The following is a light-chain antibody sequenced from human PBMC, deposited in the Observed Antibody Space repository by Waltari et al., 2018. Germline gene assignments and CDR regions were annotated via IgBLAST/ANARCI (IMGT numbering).Light chain of an antibody. CDR1: QSVGGT. CDR3: QHYVRLPAT. Sequence: EIVLTQSPSTLSLSPGERATLSCWASQSVGGTLAWYQQKPGQAPRLLIYGASSRATGIPDRFSGSGSGTEFSLTISRLEPEDFAVYYCQHYVRLPATFGQGTKVEIK. CDR2: GAS. J-gene: IGKJ1*01. V-gene: IGKV3-20*01.